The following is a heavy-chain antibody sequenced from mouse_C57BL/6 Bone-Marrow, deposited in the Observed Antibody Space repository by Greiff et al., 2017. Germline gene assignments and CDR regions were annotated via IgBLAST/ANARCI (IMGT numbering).Heavy chain of an antibody. CDR1: GYSFTGYY. V-gene: IGHV1-42*01. J-gene: IGHJ4*01. CDR3: ARRNYYGSSTYYAMDY. CDR2: INPSTGGT. Sequence: VQLQQSGPELVKPGASVKISCKASGYSFTGYYMNWVKQSPEKSLEWIGEINPSTGGTTYNQKFKAKATLTVDKSSSTAYMQLKSLTSEDSAVYYCARRNYYGSSTYYAMDYWGQGTSVTVSS. D-gene: IGHD1-1*01.